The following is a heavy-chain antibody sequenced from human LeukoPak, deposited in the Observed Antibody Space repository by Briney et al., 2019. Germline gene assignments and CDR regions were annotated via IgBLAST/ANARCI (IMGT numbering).Heavy chain of an antibody. D-gene: IGHD3-10*01. CDR3: AKGMVDYYGSGRNGGGY. CDR1: GFTVSSNY. J-gene: IGHJ4*02. Sequence: GGSLRLSCAASGFTVSSNYMSWVRLAPGKGLEWVSGIYSGGTTYYADSVKGRFTISRDNSKNTLYLQMNSLRAEDTAVYYCAKGMVDYYGSGRNGGGYWGQGTLVTVSS. V-gene: IGHV3-66*01. CDR2: IYSGGTT.